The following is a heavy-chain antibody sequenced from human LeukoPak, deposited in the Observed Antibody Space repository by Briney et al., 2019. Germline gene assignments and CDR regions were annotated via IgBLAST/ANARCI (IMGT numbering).Heavy chain of an antibody. D-gene: IGHD2/OR15-2a*01. J-gene: IGHJ6*02. Sequence: GGSLRLSCAASGFTFSSYTMNWVRQAPGKGPEWVSSIITSSTYIYYADSVKGRFTISRDNAKNSLYLQMNGLRAEDTAVYYCARALFPSTRAYYYYGMDVWGQGTTVTVSS. CDR3: ARALFPSTRAYYYYGMDV. CDR1: GFTFSSYT. V-gene: IGHV3-21*01. CDR2: IITSSTYI.